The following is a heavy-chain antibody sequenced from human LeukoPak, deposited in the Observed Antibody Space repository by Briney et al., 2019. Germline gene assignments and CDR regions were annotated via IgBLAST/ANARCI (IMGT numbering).Heavy chain of an antibody. V-gene: IGHV1-2*02. CDR2: INPNSGGT. Sequence: ASLKVSCKPSGYTFTGYYLHWVRQAPGQGLEWMGWINPNSGGTNYAQTFQGRVTMTRDTFISTGYMEMSRLRSEDTAVYYCARELGYCFTTSCYNWFDPWGQGTLVTVSS. J-gene: IGHJ5*02. CDR3: ARELGYCFTTSCYNWFDP. D-gene: IGHD2-2*01. CDR1: GYTFTGYY.